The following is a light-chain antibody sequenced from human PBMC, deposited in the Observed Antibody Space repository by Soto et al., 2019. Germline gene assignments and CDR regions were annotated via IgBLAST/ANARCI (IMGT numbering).Light chain of an antibody. V-gene: IGLV8-61*01. J-gene: IGLJ3*02. CDR1: SGSVSANYY. CDR2: STD. CDR3: VLYLDSGISV. Sequence: QAVVTQEPSLSVSPGETVTLTCALSSGSVSANYYASWFQQTPGQPPRTLIYSTDTRSSGVPDRFSGSILGNKAALTITGAQAEDESDYYCVLYLDSGISVFGGGTKVTVL.